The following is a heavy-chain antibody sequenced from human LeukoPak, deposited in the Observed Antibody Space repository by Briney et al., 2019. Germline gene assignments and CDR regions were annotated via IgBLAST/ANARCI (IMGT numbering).Heavy chain of an antibody. CDR3: ARAERWELSIYYYYYMDV. J-gene: IGHJ6*03. D-gene: IGHD1-26*01. V-gene: IGHV1-18*01. CDR1: GYSFPNYG. Sequence: ASVKVSCKASGYSFPNYGINWVRQAPGQGLEWMGWISAYNGNTNYAQKLQGRVTMTTDTSTSTAYMELSRLRSDDTAVYYCARAERWELSIYYYYYMDVWGKGTTVTISS. CDR2: ISAYNGNT.